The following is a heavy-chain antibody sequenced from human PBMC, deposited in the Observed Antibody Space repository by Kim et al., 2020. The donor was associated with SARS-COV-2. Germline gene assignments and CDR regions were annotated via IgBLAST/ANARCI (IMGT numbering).Heavy chain of an antibody. CDR2: ISYSGYT. D-gene: IGHD1-26*01. CDR3: ARPPAGAAPGGAWFDP. J-gene: IGHJ5*02. V-gene: IGHV4-39*01. CDR1: GSSISSPSYC. Sequence: SETLSLTCTVSGSSISSPSYCWGWIRQPPGKGLEWIGSISYSGYTYYNPSLKSRVTISVDTSKNQFSLKLSSVTAADTAVYYCARPPAGAAPGGAWFDPWGQGTLVTVSS.